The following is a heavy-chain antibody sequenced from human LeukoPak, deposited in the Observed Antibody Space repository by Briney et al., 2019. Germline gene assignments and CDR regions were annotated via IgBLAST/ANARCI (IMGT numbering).Heavy chain of an antibody. CDR2: IYYSGST. D-gene: IGHD3-22*01. CDR3: ASNLGIGDSSGYYAFDI. V-gene: IGHV4-59*01. CDR1: GGSISSYY. Sequence: SETLSLTCTVSGGSISSYYWSWIRQPPGKGLKGIGFIYYSGSTNYNPSLKSRVTISVGTSKNQFPLKLSSVTAADTAVYYCASNLGIGDSSGYYAFDIWGQGTMVTVSS. J-gene: IGHJ3*02.